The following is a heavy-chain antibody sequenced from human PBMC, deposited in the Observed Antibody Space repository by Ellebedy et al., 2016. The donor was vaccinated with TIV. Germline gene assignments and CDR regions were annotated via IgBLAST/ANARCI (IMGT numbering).Heavy chain of an antibody. CDR3: AKNLGARGYFDY. D-gene: IGHD3-10*01. J-gene: IGHJ4*02. Sequence: GESLKISCAASGFTFSSYAMSWVRQAPGKGLEWVSAISGSGGSTYYADSVKGRFTISRDNSKNTLYLQMNSLRAEDTAVYYCAKNLGARGYFDYWGQGTLVTVSS. CDR1: GFTFSSYA. V-gene: IGHV3-23*01. CDR2: ISGSGGST.